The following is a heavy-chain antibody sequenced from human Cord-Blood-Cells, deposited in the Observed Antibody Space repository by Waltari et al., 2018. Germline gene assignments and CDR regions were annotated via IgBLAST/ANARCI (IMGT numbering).Heavy chain of an antibody. CDR2: INHSGST. V-gene: IGHV4-34*01. D-gene: IGHD5-18*01. CDR3: ARGDGYSYGYWYFDL. CDR1: GGSFSGNY. J-gene: IGHJ2*01. Sequence: QVQLKQWGAGLLKPSEPLSLTCAVYGGSFSGNYWSWIRQRPGKGLEWIGEINHSGSTNYNPALKSRVTISVDTSKNQFSLKLSSVTAADTAVYYCARGDGYSYGYWYFDLWGRGTLVTVSS.